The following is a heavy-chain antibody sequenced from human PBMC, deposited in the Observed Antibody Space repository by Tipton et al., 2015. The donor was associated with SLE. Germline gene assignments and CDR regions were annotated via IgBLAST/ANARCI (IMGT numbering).Heavy chain of an antibody. CDR3: ARQPSPYYDTTSYFDY. CDR1: DFSITTTYY. J-gene: IGHJ4*02. D-gene: IGHD3-16*01. CDR2: IWHSGTA. V-gene: IGHV4-38-2*01. Sequence: TLSLTCAVSDFSITTTYYWGWIRQTPGKGLEWIGSIWHSGTAHYNPSLESRVSISVDTSQNHFSLRRTSVTAEDTAVYFCARQPSPYYDTTSYFDYWGPGILVTVSS.